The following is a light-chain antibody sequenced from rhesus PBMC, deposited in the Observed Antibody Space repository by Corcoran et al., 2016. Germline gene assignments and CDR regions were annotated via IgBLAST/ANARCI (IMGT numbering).Light chain of an antibody. Sequence: EIVMTQSPATLALSPGERATLSCRASQSVSSYLAWYQQKPGQAPRLLIYGASSRATGIPDRFSGSWSGKEFTPTISSLGPEDVGVYFCLQSSNWPRTFGQGTKVEIK. CDR3: LQSSNWPRT. J-gene: IGKJ1*01. CDR1: QSVSSY. CDR2: GAS. V-gene: IGKV3-24*04.